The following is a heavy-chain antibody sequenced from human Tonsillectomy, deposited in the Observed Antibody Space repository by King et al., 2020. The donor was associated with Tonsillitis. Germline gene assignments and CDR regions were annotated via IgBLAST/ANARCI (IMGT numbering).Heavy chain of an antibody. V-gene: IGHV3-72*01. J-gene: IGHJ3*02. CDR3: ARELRLRYCSGASCHDAFDI. CDR2: SRNKANSYFT. D-gene: IGHD2-15*01. Sequence: VQLVESGGDSVQPGGSLRLSCAASGFTFSDYYMDWVRQAPGKGLEWVGRSRNKANSYFTEYAASVKGRFTISRDDSRNSVYLQMNSLRTEDTAVYYCARELRLRYCSGASCHDAFDIWGQGTVVTVSS. CDR1: GFTFSDYY.